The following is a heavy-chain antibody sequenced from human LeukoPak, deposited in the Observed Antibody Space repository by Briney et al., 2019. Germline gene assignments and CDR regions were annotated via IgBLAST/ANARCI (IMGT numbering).Heavy chain of an antibody. D-gene: IGHD3-22*01. CDR2: IYYSGST. V-gene: IGHV4-59*02. CDR3: ARGHSYYYDSSAYYPDFDY. Sequence: PSETLSLTCTVSGGSVSSHYWSWIRQPPGKGLEWIGYIYYSGSTNYNPSLKSRVTISVDKSKNQFSLKLSSVTAADTAVYYCARGHSYYYDSSAYYPDFDYWGQGTLVTVSS. J-gene: IGHJ4*02. CDR1: GGSVSSHY.